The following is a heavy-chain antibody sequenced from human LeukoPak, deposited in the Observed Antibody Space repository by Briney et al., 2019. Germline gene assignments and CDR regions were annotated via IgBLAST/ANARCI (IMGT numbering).Heavy chain of an antibody. J-gene: IGHJ5*02. Sequence: SETLSLTCTVSGGSISSGGYYWSWIRQHPGKGLEWIGYIYYSGSTYYNPSLKSRVTISVDTSKIQFSLKLSSVTAADTAVYYCARGDSSGFPYWFDPWGQGTLVTVSS. CDR3: ARGDSSGFPYWFDP. CDR2: IYYSGST. CDR1: GGSISSGGYY. D-gene: IGHD3-22*01. V-gene: IGHV4-31*03.